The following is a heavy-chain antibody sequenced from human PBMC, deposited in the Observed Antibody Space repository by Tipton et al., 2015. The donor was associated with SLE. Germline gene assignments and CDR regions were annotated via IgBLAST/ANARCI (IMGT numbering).Heavy chain of an antibody. Sequence: TLSLTCTVSYGSISTYYWTWIRQTPGKGLEWIGSVYCSGSTNYNPSLKGRVTISVDASKDQFSLRLNSVTAADTAAYYCARGAYTDYCYYMDVWGKGTTVTVSS. J-gene: IGHJ6*03. CDR2: VYCSGST. CDR3: ARGAYTDYCYYMDV. V-gene: IGHV4-59*01. CDR1: YGSISTYY. D-gene: IGHD4-11*01.